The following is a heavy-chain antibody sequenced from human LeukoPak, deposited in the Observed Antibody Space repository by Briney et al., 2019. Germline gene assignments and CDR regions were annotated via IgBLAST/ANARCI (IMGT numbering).Heavy chain of an antibody. D-gene: IGHD3-22*01. CDR2: ISSSSSYI. J-gene: IGHJ4*02. Sequence: GGSLRLSCAASGFTFSSYSMNWVRQAPGKGLEWVSSISSSSSYIYYADSVKGRFTIPRDNAKNSLYLQMNSLRAEDTAVYYCARGGIVVVDFDYWGQGTLVTVSS. V-gene: IGHV3-21*01. CDR3: ARGGIVVVDFDY. CDR1: GFTFSSYS.